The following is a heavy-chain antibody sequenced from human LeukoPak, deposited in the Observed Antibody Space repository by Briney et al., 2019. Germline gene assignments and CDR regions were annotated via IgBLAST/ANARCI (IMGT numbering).Heavy chain of an antibody. CDR1: GGSISSGSYY. CDR2: IYTSGST. J-gene: IGHJ5*02. Sequence: PSETLSLTCTVSGGSISSGSYYWSWIRQPAGKGLEWIGRIYTSGSTNYNPSLESRVTISVDTSKNQFSLKLSSVTAADTAVYYCARARITIFGVAFFDPWGQGTLVTVSS. V-gene: IGHV4-61*02. CDR3: ARARITIFGVAFFDP. D-gene: IGHD3-3*01.